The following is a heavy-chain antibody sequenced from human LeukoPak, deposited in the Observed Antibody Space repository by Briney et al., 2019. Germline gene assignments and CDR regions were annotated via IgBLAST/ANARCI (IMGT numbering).Heavy chain of an antibody. J-gene: IGHJ4*02. V-gene: IGHV4-59*01. CDR3: ARTAPGMYSSGWYSIDY. Sequence: SETLSLTCTVSGGSISSYYWSWIRQPPGKGLEWIGYIYYSGSTNYNPSLKSRVTISVDTSKNQFSLKLSSVTAADTAVYYCARTAPGMYSSGWYSIDYWGQGTLVTVSS. CDR1: GGSISSYY. CDR2: IYYSGST. D-gene: IGHD6-19*01.